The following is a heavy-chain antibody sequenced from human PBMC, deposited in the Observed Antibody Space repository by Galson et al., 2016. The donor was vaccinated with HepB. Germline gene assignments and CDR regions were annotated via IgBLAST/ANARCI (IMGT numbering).Heavy chain of an antibody. CDR2: VSHSGKT. V-gene: IGHV4-39*01. J-gene: IGHJ5*02. CDR1: GGSINSRNSY. CDR3: ARNKGYGDNAWFDP. Sequence: SETLSLTCTVSGGSINSRNSYWGWIRQPPGKGLEYVGSVSHSGKTYYHPSLKSRLTISVDTSKNQFSLNLSSVTAADTAVYYCARNKGYGDNAWFDPWGQGTLVTVSS. D-gene: IGHD5-12*01.